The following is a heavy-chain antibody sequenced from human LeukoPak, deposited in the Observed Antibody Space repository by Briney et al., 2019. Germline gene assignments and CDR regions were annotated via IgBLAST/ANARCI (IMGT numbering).Heavy chain of an antibody. CDR1: GFTFSSYS. CDR3: AKKGYYGSGRYFDY. Sequence: GGSLRLSCAASGFTFSSYSMNWVRQAPGKGLEWVSFISTSSSYIYYADSLKGRFTIFRDNAKNSLYLQMNSLRAEDTAVYYCAKKGYYGSGRYFDYWGQGTLVTVSS. J-gene: IGHJ4*02. CDR2: ISTSSSYI. D-gene: IGHD3-10*01. V-gene: IGHV3-21*01.